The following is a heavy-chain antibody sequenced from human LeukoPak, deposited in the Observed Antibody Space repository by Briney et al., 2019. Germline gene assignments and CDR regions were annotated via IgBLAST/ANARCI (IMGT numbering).Heavy chain of an antibody. CDR1: GFTFSDHA. CDR3: VRQKKSHGNFDY. V-gene: IGHV3-13*01. J-gene: IGHJ4*02. D-gene: IGHD1-26*01. Sequence: GGSLRLSCAASGFTFSDHAMHWVRQATGKGLEWVSAVGIAADTFYPGSVKGRFTISRENAKNSLYPQMNSLRVEDTAVYYCVRQKKSHGNFDYWGQGTLVTVSS. CDR2: VGIAADT.